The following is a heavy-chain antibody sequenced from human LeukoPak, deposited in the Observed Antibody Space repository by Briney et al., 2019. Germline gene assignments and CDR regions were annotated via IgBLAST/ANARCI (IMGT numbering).Heavy chain of an antibody. CDR2: INPNSGGT. J-gene: IGHJ6*03. D-gene: IGHD6-19*01. Sequence: ASVKVSCKASGYTFTGYYMHWVRQAPGQGLEWMGRINPNSGGTNYAQKFQGSGTMTRDTSISTAYMELSSLRSDDTAVYYCARLIAVAGYYYYYMDVWGKGTTVTVSS. V-gene: IGHV1-2*06. CDR1: GYTFTGYY. CDR3: ARLIAVAGYYYYYMDV.